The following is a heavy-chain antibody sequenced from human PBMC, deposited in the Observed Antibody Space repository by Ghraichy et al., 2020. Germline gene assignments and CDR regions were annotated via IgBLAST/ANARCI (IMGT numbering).Heavy chain of an antibody. Sequence: GGSLRLSCAASGFSFSGFSMNWVRQAPGKGLEWFSYISSSSTTMYYADSVKGRFTVSRDNAKNSLYLQMNNLIDEDAAVYYCARGPSSSIDYWGQGTLVTVSS. CDR2: ISSSSTTM. D-gene: IGHD6-6*01. CDR1: GFSFSGFS. J-gene: IGHJ4*02. CDR3: ARGPSSSIDY. V-gene: IGHV3-48*02.